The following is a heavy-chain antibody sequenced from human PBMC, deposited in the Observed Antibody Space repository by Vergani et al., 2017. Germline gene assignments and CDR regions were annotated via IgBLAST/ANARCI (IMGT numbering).Heavy chain of an antibody. CDR2: IWYDGSNK. Sequence: QVQLVESGGGVVQPGRSLRLSCAASGFTFSSYGMHWVRQATGKGLEWVAVIWYDGSNKYYADSVKGRFTISRDNSKNTLYLQMNSLRAEDTAVYYCAKDGGYSSSWYWYFQHWGQGTLVTVSS. V-gene: IGHV3-33*06. D-gene: IGHD6-13*01. CDR1: GFTFSSYG. J-gene: IGHJ1*01. CDR3: AKDGGYSSSWYWYFQH.